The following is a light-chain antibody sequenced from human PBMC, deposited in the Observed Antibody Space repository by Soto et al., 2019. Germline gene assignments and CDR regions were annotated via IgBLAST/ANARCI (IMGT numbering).Light chain of an antibody. CDR1: QSISTY. CDR3: QQSYSIPIT. Sequence: DIQMTQSPSSLSASVGDRVSITCRSSQSISTYLNWYQQKPGKAPKLLIYAASSLQSAVPSRFSGSGSGTDFTLTISTLQPEDFATYYCQQSYSIPITFGGGTKV. CDR2: AAS. J-gene: IGKJ4*02. V-gene: IGKV1-39*01.